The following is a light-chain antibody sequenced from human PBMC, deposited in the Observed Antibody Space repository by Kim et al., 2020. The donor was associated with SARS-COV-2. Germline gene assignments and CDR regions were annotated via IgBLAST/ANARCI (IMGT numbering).Light chain of an antibody. Sequence: EIVMTQSPATLSVSPGERATLSCGASQPVSSKLAWYQHKPGQAPRLLIHGISTRATGVPARFSGSGSGTEFTLTISSLQFEDFAVYYCQQYYNWPPVTFGGGTKVDIK. J-gene: IGKJ4*01. CDR3: QQYYNWPPVT. CDR2: GIS. CDR1: QPVSSK. V-gene: IGKV3-15*01.